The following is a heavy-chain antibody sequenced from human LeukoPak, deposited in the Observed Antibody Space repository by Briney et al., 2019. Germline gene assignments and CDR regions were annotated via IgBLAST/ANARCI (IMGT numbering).Heavy chain of an antibody. CDR3: AKNARSTLFLQGSYYYHYMDV. V-gene: IGHV3-21*04. J-gene: IGHJ6*03. Sequence: GGSLRLSCAASGFTFSSFDMTWVRQTPGKGLEWVASISYTGTYIYYAASLKGRFTISRDNGNNSLFLQMNSLRAEDTAVYYCAKNARSTLFLQGSYYYHYMDVWGKGTTVTISS. D-gene: IGHD3-22*01. CDR2: ISYTGTYI. CDR1: GFTFSSFD.